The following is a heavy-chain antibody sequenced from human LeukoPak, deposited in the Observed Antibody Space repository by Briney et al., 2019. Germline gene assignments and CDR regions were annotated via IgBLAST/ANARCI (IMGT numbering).Heavy chain of an antibody. CDR3: ARAPRITMIVVVITYFDY. CDR2: NYYSGST. CDR1: GGSISSCSYY. J-gene: IGHJ4*02. Sequence: PSETLSLTCTVSGGSISSCSYYWVWMPQPPGKELEWIGNNYYSGSTYYNPSLKSRVTISVDTSKIQFSLKQSSVTAADTAVYYCARAPRITMIVVVITYFDYWGQGTLVTVSS. V-gene: IGHV4-39*01. D-gene: IGHD3-22*01.